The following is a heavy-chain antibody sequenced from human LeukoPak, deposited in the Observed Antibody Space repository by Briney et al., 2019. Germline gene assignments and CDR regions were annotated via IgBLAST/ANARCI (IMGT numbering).Heavy chain of an antibody. CDR3: ARGWDSGRHFAI. Sequence: GGSLRLSCAVSGFTFSSYEMNWVRQAPGKGLEWVSYISSSGSTIYYADPVKGRFTISRDNAKNSLYLQMNSLRVEDTAVYYCARGWDSGRHFAIWGQGTMVTVSS. D-gene: IGHD1-26*01. J-gene: IGHJ3*02. CDR1: GFTFSSYE. V-gene: IGHV3-48*03. CDR2: ISSSGSTI.